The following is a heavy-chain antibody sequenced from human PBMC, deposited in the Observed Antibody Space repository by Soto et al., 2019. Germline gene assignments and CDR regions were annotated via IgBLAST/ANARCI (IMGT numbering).Heavy chain of an antibody. V-gene: IGHV1-18*01. J-gene: IGHJ4*02. CDR2: ISAYNGNP. CDR3: ARDFTPSDY. CDR1: GYTFTSYG. Sequence: QVQLVQSGAEVKKPGASVKVSCKPSGYTFTSYGISXXXXXXGKGLEWMGWISAYNGNPNYAQKLQGRVTMTTDTSXXXAXXXLXXXRXDDTAVYYXARDFTPSDYWGQGTLVTVSS.